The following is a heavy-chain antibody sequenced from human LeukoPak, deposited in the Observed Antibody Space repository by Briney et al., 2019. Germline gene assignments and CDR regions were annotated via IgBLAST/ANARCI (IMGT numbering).Heavy chain of an antibody. CDR1: GGSISGYY. V-gene: IGHV4-59*01. D-gene: IGHD4-23*01. J-gene: IGHJ3*02. CDR2: INYNGST. Sequence: SETLSLTCTVSGGSISGYYWNWLRQPPGKGREGRGYINYNGSTNYSPSLKSQITISVDTSKNQFSLKLSSVTAADTAVYYCARDRGVTSDLDAFDIWGQGTMVTVSS. CDR3: ARDRGVTSDLDAFDI.